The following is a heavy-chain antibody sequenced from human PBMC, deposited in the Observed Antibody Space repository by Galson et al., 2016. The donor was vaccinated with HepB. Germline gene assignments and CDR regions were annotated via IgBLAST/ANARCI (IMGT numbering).Heavy chain of an antibody. D-gene: IGHD4-17*01. CDR3: VRVPRTTVTSFSYFDN. CDR2: INSDGSIT. V-gene: IGHV3-74*01. Sequence: SLRLSCAASGFTFSHYWLHWVRQVPGKGLVWVSRINSDGSITNYADSVKGRFTISRDNAKNTLFLQMNSLRAEDTALYYCVRVPRTTVTSFSYFDNWGQGTLVTVSP. J-gene: IGHJ4*02. CDR1: GFTFSHYW.